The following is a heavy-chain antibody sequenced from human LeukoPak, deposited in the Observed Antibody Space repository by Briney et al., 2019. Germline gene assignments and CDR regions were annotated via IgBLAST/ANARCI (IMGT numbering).Heavy chain of an antibody. CDR3: ARTVSSGSPYFDS. CDR1: GGSISSAGYY. D-gene: IGHD3-10*01. Sequence: SQTLSLTCSVSGGSISSAGYYWSWIRQPAGKGLEWIGRVYNSGRTNYSPSLKSRVTISEDASKNQFSLKLSFVTAADTAVYYCARTVSSGSPYFDSWGLGTLVTVSS. J-gene: IGHJ4*02. V-gene: IGHV4-61*02. CDR2: VYNSGRT.